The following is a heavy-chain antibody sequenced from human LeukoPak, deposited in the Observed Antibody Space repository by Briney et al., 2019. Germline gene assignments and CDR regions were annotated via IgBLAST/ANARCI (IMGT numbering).Heavy chain of an antibody. CDR1: GGSISSYY. CDR2: VNLDGDT. J-gene: IGHJ5*02. V-gene: IGHV4-34*01. CDR3: ARAAWNGGGGFDP. Sequence: SETLSLTCTVSGGSISSYYWSWIRQSPGKGLEWIGEVNLDGDTNYNPSLRSRVTISIDTSKNHFSLNLRSVTAADTAVYNCARAAWNGGGGFDPWGQGNLVTVSS. D-gene: IGHD3-16*01.